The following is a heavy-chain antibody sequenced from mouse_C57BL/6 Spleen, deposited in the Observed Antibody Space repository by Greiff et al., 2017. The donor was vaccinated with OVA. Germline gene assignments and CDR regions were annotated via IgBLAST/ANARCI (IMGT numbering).Heavy chain of an antibody. V-gene: IGHV2-2*01. CDR3: ARTGGYYYFDY. J-gene: IGHJ2*01. CDR1: GFSLTSYG. D-gene: IGHD2-3*01. Sequence: VQLVESGPGLVQPSQSLSITCTVSGFSLTSYGVHWVRQSPGKGLEWLGVIWRGGSTDYNAAFISRLSISKDNSKSQVFFKMNSLQADDTAIYYCARTGGYYYFDYWGQGTTLTVSS. CDR2: IWRGGST.